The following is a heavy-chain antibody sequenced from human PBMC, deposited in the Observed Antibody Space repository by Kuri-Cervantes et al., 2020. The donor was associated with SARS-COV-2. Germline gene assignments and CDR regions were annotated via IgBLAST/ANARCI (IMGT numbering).Heavy chain of an antibody. CDR3: YCAPKEGFDS. CDR1: ETTFPNYD. CDR2: VKTNSGNT. Sequence: ASVQVSCKAPETTFPNYDINWVRQATGQGLEWMGMVKTNSGNTLYAQFFQGRVTMTRDIFTSTVYMELSSLTSEDTAIYYCYCAPKEGFDSWGQGTLVTVSS. V-gene: IGHV1-8*01. J-gene: IGHJ4*02. D-gene: IGHD2-21*01.